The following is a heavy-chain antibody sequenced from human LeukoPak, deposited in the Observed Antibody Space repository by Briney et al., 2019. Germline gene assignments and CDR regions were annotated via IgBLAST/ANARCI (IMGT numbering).Heavy chain of an antibody. D-gene: IGHD3-10*01. J-gene: IGHJ6*02. CDR1: GFTFDDYA. CDR2: ISGDSGST. CDR3: AKVGISGAYGMGV. V-gene: IGHV3-43*02. Sequence: GVSLRLSCAASGFTFDDYAMHWVRQAPGKGLEWVSLISGDSGSTYYADSVKGRFTISRDNSKNSLYLQMKSVRTEDTALYYCAKVGISGAYGMGVWGQGTTVTVSS.